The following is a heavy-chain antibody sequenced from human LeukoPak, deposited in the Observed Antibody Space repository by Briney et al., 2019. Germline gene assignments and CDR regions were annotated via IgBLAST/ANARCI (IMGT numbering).Heavy chain of an antibody. CDR3: AKDHSTSWDYYFDC. CDR2: ISSEASMK. Sequence: TGGSLRLSCAASGFTFSSNGMHWVRQAPGKGLEWVAVISSEASMKDYADSVKGRFTISRDNSKNTLYLQMNSLRAEDTAVYYCAKDHSTSWDYYFDCWGQGTLVTVSS. D-gene: IGHD6-13*01. J-gene: IGHJ4*02. V-gene: IGHV3-30*12. CDR1: GFTFSSNG.